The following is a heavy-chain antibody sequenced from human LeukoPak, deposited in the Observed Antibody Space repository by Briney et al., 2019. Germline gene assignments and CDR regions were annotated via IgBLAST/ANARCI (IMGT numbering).Heavy chain of an antibody. V-gene: IGHV1-2*02. CDR3: ARGWSYYGSGSYYIDPHFDY. CDR1: GYTFTGYY. J-gene: IGHJ4*02. CDR2: VNPNSGGT. Sequence: ASVKVFCKASGYTFTGYYMHWVRQAPGQGLEWMGWVNPNSGGTNYAQKFQGRVTMTRDTSISTAYMELSRLRSDDTAVYYCARGWSYYGSGSYYIDPHFDYWGQGTLVTVSS. D-gene: IGHD3-10*01.